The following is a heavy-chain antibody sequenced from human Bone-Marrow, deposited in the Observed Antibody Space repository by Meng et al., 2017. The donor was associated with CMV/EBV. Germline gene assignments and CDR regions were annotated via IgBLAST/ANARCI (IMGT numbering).Heavy chain of an antibody. CDR2: IIPIFGTE. V-gene: IGHV1-69*12. CDR3: ASPIAVAGYYFDY. Sequence: QVQRVEAGAEVKTPGSSVKVSCKASGGTFSSYAISWVRQAPGQGLEWMGGIIPIFGTENYAQKFQGRVTITADESTSTAYMELSSLRSEDTAVYYCASPIAVAGYYFDYWGQGTLVTVSS. J-gene: IGHJ4*02. D-gene: IGHD6-19*01. CDR1: GGTFSSYA.